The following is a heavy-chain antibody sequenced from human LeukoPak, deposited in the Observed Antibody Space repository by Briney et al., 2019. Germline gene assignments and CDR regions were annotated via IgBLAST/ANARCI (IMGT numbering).Heavy chain of an antibody. Sequence: GGSLRLSCAASGFTFSSYGMSWVRQAPGKGLEWVSAISGSGGSTYYADSVKGRFTISRDNSKNTLYLQMNSLRAEDTAVYYCARDFFSLQRYYDSSGYYSGTIYYFDYWGQGTLVTVSS. D-gene: IGHD3-22*01. CDR2: ISGSGGST. V-gene: IGHV3-23*01. CDR3: ARDFFSLQRYYDSSGYYSGTIYYFDY. CDR1: GFTFSSYG. J-gene: IGHJ4*02.